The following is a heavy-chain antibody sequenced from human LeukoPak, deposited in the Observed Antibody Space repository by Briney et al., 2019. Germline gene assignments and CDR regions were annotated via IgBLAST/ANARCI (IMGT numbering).Heavy chain of an antibody. CDR3: ARDHGSYYYFHY. CDR1: GFTFSSYA. D-gene: IGHD1-26*01. CDR2: ISYDGSNK. Sequence: PGGSLRLSCAASGFTFSSYAMHWVRQAPGKGLEWVAVISYDGSNKYYADSVKGRFTISRDNSKNTLYLQMNSLRAEDTAVYYCARDHGSYYYFHYWGQGTLVTVSS. V-gene: IGHV3-30-3*01. J-gene: IGHJ4*02.